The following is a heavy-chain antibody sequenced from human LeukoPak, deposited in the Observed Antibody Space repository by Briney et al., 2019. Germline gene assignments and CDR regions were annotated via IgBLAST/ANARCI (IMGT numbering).Heavy chain of an antibody. CDR3: ARDPALVAATPYYFDY. CDR1: GFTFSSYS. Sequence: GGALRLSRAAPGFTFSSYSMNWVRQAPGKGLEWVSSISSSSSYIYYADSVKGRFTISRDNAKNSLYLQMNSLRAEDTAVYYCARDPALVAATPYYFDYWGQGTLVTVSS. J-gene: IGHJ4*02. D-gene: IGHD2-15*01. V-gene: IGHV3-21*01. CDR2: ISSSSSYI.